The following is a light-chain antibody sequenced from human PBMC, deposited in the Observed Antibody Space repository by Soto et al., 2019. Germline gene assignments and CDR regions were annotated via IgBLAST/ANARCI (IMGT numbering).Light chain of an antibody. V-gene: IGKV1-9*01. J-gene: IGKJ3*01. Sequence: DIQLTQSPSFLSASVGDRVTITCRASQGINNYLGWYQQKPGKAPKLLIYAASTLQSGVPSRFGGSGSGTEFTLTISSLQHEDFATNYCQQLNSYPITFGPGTKVDI. CDR3: QQLNSYPIT. CDR2: AAS. CDR1: QGINNY.